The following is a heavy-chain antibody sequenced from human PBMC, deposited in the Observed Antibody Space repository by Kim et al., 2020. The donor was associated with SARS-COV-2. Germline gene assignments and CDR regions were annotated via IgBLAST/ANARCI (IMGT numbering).Heavy chain of an antibody. CDR3: ARSVGATDAFDI. J-gene: IGHJ3*02. Sequence: AQEFQGRATMTRDTSTSTVYMELNSLSSEDTAVYYCARSVGATDAFDIWGQGTMVTVSS. D-gene: IGHD1-26*01. V-gene: IGHV1-46*01.